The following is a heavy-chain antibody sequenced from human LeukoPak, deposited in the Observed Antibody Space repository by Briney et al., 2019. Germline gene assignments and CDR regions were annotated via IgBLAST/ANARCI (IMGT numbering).Heavy chain of an antibody. Sequence: SLLLSCAASGFTFDDYAMHWVRPAPGKGLEWVSGISWNSGSIDYVESVKGRFTISRDNAKNSLFLQMNSLRPEDTALYYCAKGTGRYWTFFDYWGQGTLVTVSS. D-gene: IGHD1-26*01. J-gene: IGHJ4*02. CDR1: GFTFDDYA. CDR2: ISWNSGSI. CDR3: AKGTGRYWTFFDY. V-gene: IGHV3-9*01.